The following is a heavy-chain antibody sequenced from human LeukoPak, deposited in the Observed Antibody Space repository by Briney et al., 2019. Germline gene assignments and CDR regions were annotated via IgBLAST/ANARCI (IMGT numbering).Heavy chain of an antibody. D-gene: IGHD6-19*01. CDR3: ARGQLRYSSPMDV. CDR2: IYTSGST. CDR1: GGSISSGSYY. J-gene: IGHJ6*04. V-gene: IGHV4-61*02. Sequence: SQTLSLTCTVSGGSISSGSYYWSWIRQPAGKGLEWIGRIYTSGSTNYNPSLKSRVTISVDTSKNQFSLKLSSVTAADTAVYYCARGQLRYSSPMDVWGKGTTVTISS.